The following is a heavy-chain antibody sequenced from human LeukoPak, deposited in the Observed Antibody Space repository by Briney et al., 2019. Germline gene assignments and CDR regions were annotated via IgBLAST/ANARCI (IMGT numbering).Heavy chain of an antibody. D-gene: IGHD3-22*01. CDR1: GFTFSSYW. Sequence: GGSLRLSCAASGFTFSSYWMNWVRQAPGKGLEWVANIKHDGSEKYHVDSMKGRFTISRDNAKKSLYLQMNSLRAEDTAVYYCAKETGYYDSSGFEWGQGTLVTVSS. CDR3: AKETGYYDSSGFE. J-gene: IGHJ4*02. CDR2: IKHDGSEK. V-gene: IGHV3-7*04.